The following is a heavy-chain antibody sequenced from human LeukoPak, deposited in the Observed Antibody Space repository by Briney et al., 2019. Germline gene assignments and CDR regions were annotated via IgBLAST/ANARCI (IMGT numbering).Heavy chain of an antibody. Sequence: GGSLRLSCAASGFTFSSYAMSWARQAPGKGLEWVSGISGSGGSTYYADSVKGRFTISRDNSKNTLYLQMNSLRAEDTAVYYCAKVRVSSGWVFDYWGQGTLVTVSS. CDR1: GFTFSSYA. V-gene: IGHV3-23*01. J-gene: IGHJ4*02. CDR3: AKVRVSSGWVFDY. D-gene: IGHD6-19*01. CDR2: ISGSGGST.